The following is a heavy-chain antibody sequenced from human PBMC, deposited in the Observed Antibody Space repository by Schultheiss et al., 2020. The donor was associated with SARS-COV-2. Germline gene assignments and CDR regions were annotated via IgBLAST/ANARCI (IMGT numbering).Heavy chain of an antibody. D-gene: IGHD4-17*01. Sequence: LRLSCSVSGGSISSGGYYWSWIRQHPGKGLEWVGYISYSGSTNYNPSLKSRVTISVDTSKDQFSLKLSSVTAADTAVYYCARDGYGASWGQGTLVTVSS. CDR3: ARDGYGAS. CDR1: GGSISSGGYY. J-gene: IGHJ5*02. CDR2: ISYSGST. V-gene: IGHV4-31*03.